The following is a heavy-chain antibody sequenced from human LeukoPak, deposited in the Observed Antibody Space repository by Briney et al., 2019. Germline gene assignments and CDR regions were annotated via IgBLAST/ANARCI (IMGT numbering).Heavy chain of an antibody. Sequence: SETLSLTCTVSGGSISSHYWSWIRQPPGKGLEWIGYIYYSGSTNYNPSLKSRVTISVDTSKNQFSLKLSSVTAADTAVYYCAREGGAFDIWGQGTMVTVSS. D-gene: IGHD3-16*01. CDR2: IYYSGST. CDR1: GGSISSHY. CDR3: AREGGAFDI. V-gene: IGHV4-59*11. J-gene: IGHJ3*02.